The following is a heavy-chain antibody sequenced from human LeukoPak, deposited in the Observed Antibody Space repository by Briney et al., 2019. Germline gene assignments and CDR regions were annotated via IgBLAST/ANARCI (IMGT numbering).Heavy chain of an antibody. Sequence: SETLSLTCTVSGGFISSYYWSWIRQPPGKGLEWIGYIYYSGSTNYNPSLKSRVTISVDTSKNQFSLKLSSVTAADTAVYYCASLGPVRGANRPIDYWGQGTLVTVSS. V-gene: IGHV4-59*01. D-gene: IGHD3-10*01. CDR2: IYYSGST. CDR1: GGFISSYY. J-gene: IGHJ4*02. CDR3: ASLGPVRGANRPIDY.